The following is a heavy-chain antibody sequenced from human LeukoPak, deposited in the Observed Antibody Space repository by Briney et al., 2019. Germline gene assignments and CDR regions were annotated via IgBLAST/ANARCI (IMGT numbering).Heavy chain of an antibody. D-gene: IGHD3-22*01. J-gene: IGHJ4*02. Sequence: PGGSLRLSCAASGFTFSSYAMSWVRQAPGKGLEWVSAISGSGVSTYYADSVKGRFTISRDNSKNTLYLQMNSLRAEDTAVYYCAKSYDSSGYYYVVLFDYWGQGTLVTVSS. V-gene: IGHV3-23*01. CDR3: AKSYDSSGYYYVVLFDY. CDR2: ISGSGVST. CDR1: GFTFSSYA.